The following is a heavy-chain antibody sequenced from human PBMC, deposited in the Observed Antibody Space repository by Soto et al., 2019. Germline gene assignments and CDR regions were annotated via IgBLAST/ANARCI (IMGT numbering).Heavy chain of an antibody. CDR3: TSVLSGSSGLYFHP. CDR1: GGSISGGGYY. D-gene: IGHD6-6*01. V-gene: IGHV4-31*03. J-gene: IGHJ1*01. CDR2: IYYSGNT. Sequence: PSETLSLTCTVSGGSISGGGYYWSWIRQHPGKGLEWIGYIYYSGNTYYNPSLQSRVTISVDTSKDQFSLNLSTVTAAVTAVYYCTSVLSGSSGLYFHPWGKGTLVPVSS.